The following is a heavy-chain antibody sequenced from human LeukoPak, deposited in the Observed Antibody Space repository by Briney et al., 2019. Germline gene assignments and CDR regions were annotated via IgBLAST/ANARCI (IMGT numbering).Heavy chain of an antibody. J-gene: IGHJ4*02. CDR1: GGSISSSSHY. CDR2: IYYSGYT. D-gene: IGHD1-1*01. CDR3: TREAGNTQYFDY. Sequence: SETLSLTCTVSGGSISSSSHYWDWIRQPPGKGLEWIGSIYYSGYTYYNPSPKSRVTMSVDTSKNQFSLKLSSVTAADTAMYYCTREAGNTQYFDYWGQGTLVPVSS. V-gene: IGHV4-39*07.